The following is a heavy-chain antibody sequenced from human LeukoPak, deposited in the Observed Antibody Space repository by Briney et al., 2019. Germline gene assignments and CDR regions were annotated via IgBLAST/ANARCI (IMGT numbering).Heavy chain of an antibody. J-gene: IGHJ4*02. CDR1: GFTFSNYA. V-gene: IGHV3-23*01. CDR2: ISGNGGNA. CDR3: AKDLTGRVDY. Sequence: GGSLRLSCAASGFTFSNYAMSWGRQAPAKGLEWVSAISGNGGNAYYADSVKGRFTISRDNSKHTLYLQMNSLRTEDTAVYYCAKDLTGRVDYRGQGTLVTVSS. D-gene: IGHD3-9*01.